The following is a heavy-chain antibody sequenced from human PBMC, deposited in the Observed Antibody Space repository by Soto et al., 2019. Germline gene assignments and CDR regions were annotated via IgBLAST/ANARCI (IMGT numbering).Heavy chain of an antibody. CDR1: SDSMTSYY. D-gene: IGHD3-10*01. J-gene: IGHJ4*01. Sequence: ASETLSLTGPVSSDSMTSYYWRWIRQPPWKGLECIGYIYHSGITNYNPSLKSRVTIPLDTSKTQFSLRLNSVTAADTAVYYCARMSLFYFFGSWGQGTLVTVSS. CDR2: IYHSGIT. V-gene: IGHV4-59*01. CDR3: ARMSLFYFFGS.